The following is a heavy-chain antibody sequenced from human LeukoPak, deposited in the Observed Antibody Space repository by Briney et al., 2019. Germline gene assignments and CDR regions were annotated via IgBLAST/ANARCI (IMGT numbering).Heavy chain of an antibody. V-gene: IGHV3-74*01. J-gene: IGHJ4*02. D-gene: IGHD5-18*01. Sequence: PGGSLRLSCAASGFTFSNYWMHWVRQAPGKGLVWVSRINSAGSSTTYADSVKGRFTISRDNGQNTLYLQMNSLTAEDTAVYYCARVGRGYSYAFEYWGQGTLVTVSS. CDR3: ARVGRGYSYAFEY. CDR2: INSAGSST. CDR1: GFTFSNYW.